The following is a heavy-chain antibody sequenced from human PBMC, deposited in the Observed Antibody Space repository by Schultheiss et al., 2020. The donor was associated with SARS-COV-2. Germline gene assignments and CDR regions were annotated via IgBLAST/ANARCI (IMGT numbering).Heavy chain of an antibody. Sequence: SETLSLTCTVSGGSISSYYWSWIRQPPGKGLEWIGEINHSGSTNYNPSLKSRVTISVDTSKNQFSLKLSSVTAADTAVYYCARHDHCSSTSCYTWFDPWGQGTLVTVSS. V-gene: IGHV4-59*01. J-gene: IGHJ5*02. CDR2: INHSGST. CDR3: ARHDHCSSTSCYTWFDP. D-gene: IGHD2-2*02. CDR1: GGSISSYY.